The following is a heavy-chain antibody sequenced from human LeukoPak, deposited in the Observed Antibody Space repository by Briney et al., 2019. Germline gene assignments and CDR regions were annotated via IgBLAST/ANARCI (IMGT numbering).Heavy chain of an antibody. CDR2: IYYSGST. J-gene: IGHJ5*02. V-gene: IGHV4-59*01. CDR1: GGSISSYY. CDR3: ARDSRMGCDP. Sequence: PSETLSLTCTVSGGSISSYYWSWIRQPPGKGLEWIGYIYYSGSTNYNPSLKSRATISVDTSKKQLSMRLSSVTAATTSAYVCARDSRMGCDPWGQGTLVTVSS. D-gene: IGHD2-8*01.